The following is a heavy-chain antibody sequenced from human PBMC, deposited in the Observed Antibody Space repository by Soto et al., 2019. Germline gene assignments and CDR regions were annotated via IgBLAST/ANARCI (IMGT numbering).Heavy chain of an antibody. Sequence: QVQLVESGGGVVQPGRSLRLSCAASGFTFSSYAMHWVRQAPGKGLEWVAVISYDGSNKYYADSVKGRFTISSDNSKNTLYLQMNSLRAEDTAVYYCARGKYSSRWPQPHFDYWGQGTLVTVAS. CDR1: GFTFSSYA. V-gene: IGHV3-30-3*01. CDR3: ARGKYSSRWPQPHFDY. D-gene: IGHD6-13*01. J-gene: IGHJ4*02. CDR2: ISYDGSNK.